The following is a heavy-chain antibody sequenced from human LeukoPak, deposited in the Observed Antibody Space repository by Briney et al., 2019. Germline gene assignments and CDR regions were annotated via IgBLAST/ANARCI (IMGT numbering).Heavy chain of an antibody. CDR2: ISSSSSYI. V-gene: IGHV3-21*01. J-gene: IGHJ3*02. CDR3: AREDEALDAFDI. Sequence: GGSLRLSCAASGFTFSSYSMNWVRQALGKGLEWVSSISSSSSYIYYADSVKGRFTISRDNAKNSLYLQMNSLRAEDTAVYYCAREDEALDAFDIWGQGTMVTVSS. CDR1: GFTFSSYS.